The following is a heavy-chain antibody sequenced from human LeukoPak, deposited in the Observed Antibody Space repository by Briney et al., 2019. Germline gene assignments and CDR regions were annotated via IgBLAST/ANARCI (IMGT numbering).Heavy chain of an antibody. D-gene: IGHD2-2*01. J-gene: IGHJ5*02. CDR3: ARFVVVPAAISGWFDP. Sequence: SETLSLTCTVSGGSISSYYWSWIRQPPGKGLEWIGYIYYGGSTNYNPSLKSRVTISVDTSKNQFSLKLSSVTAADTAVYYCARFVVVPAAISGWFDPWGQGTLVTVSS. CDR1: GGSISSYY. V-gene: IGHV4-59*01. CDR2: IYYGGST.